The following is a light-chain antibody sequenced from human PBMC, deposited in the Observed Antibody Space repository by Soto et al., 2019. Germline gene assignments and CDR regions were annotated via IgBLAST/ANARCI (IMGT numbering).Light chain of an antibody. CDR1: SSNIGNNY. Sequence: QSVLTQPPSVSAAPGQKVTISCSESSSNIGNNYVSWYQHLPGTAPKLLIYDNNKRPSGIPDRFSGSKSGTSATLAITGLQTGDEADYYCGTWDSSLLYVFGTGTKVTVL. CDR3: GTWDSSLLYV. J-gene: IGLJ1*01. V-gene: IGLV1-51*01. CDR2: DNN.